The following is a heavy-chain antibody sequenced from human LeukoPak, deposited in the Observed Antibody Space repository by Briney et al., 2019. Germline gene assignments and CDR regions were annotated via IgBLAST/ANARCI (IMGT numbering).Heavy chain of an antibody. Sequence: GGSLRLSCAAFGITFSNAWMNWVRQAPGKGLEWVGRIKSKANGGTTDYAAPVKGRFTISRDDSKSTLYLQMNSLKTEDTAVYYCTTVRGYCSSTSCFVGVGMDVWGQGTTVTVSS. CDR2: IKSKANGGTT. CDR1: GITFSNAW. CDR3: TTVRGYCSSTSCFVGVGMDV. D-gene: IGHD2-2*01. J-gene: IGHJ6*02. V-gene: IGHV3-15*07.